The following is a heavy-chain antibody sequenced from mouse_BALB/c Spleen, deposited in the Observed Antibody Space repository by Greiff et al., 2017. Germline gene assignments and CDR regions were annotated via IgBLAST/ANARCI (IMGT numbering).Heavy chain of an antibody. CDR2: IDPETGGT. CDR3: TREGSSPFDN. D-gene: IGHD1-1*01. Sequence: VQLQQSGAELVRPGASVTLSCKASGYTFTDYEMHWVKQTPVHGLEWIGAIDPETGGTAYDQKFKGKATLTADKSSSTAYMELRSLTSEDSAVYYCTREGSSPFDNWGQGTARTVSS. V-gene: IGHV1-15*01. J-gene: IGHJ2*01. CDR1: GYTFTDYE.